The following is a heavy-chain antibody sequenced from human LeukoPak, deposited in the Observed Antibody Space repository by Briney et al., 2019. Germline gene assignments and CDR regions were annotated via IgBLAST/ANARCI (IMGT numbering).Heavy chain of an antibody. Sequence: PSETLSLTCIVSGGSFRSSAYSWSWIRQPPGKGLDWIGYIYHSGSTYYNTSLKSRVTISVDRSKNQFSLKLSSVTAADTAVYYCARIESPYSYDSSGYFDPRLRVYYFDYWGQGTLVTVSS. V-gene: IGHV4-30-2*01. CDR3: ARIESPYSYDSSGYFDPRLRVYYFDY. CDR2: IYHSGST. D-gene: IGHD3-22*01. J-gene: IGHJ4*02. CDR1: GGSFRSSAYS.